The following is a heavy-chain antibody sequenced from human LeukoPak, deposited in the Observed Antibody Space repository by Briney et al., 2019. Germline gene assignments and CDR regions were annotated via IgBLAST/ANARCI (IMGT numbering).Heavy chain of an antibody. CDR2: IYHSGST. CDR1: GYSISSGYY. D-gene: IGHD6-13*01. V-gene: IGHV4-38-2*02. J-gene: IGHJ4*02. CDR3: ARLSGYYFDY. Sequence: SETLSLTCTVSGYSISSGYYWGWIRQPPGKGLEWIGSIYHSGSTYYNPSLKSRVTISVDTSKNQFSLKLSSVTAADTAVYYCARLSGYYFDYWGQGTLVTVSS.